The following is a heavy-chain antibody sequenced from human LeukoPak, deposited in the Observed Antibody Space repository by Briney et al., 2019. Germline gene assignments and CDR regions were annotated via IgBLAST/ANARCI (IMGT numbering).Heavy chain of an antibody. CDR3: ARERFGGAQDWFDP. V-gene: IGHV1-8*01. CDR1: GYTFTSYD. CDR2: MNPNRGNT. Sequence: ASVKVSCKASGYTFTSYDINWVRQATGQGLEWMGWMNPNRGNTGYAQKFQGRVTMTRNTSISTAYMDLSSLRSEDTAVYYCARERFGGAQDWFDPWGQGTLVTVSS. D-gene: IGHD2-21*01. J-gene: IGHJ5*02.